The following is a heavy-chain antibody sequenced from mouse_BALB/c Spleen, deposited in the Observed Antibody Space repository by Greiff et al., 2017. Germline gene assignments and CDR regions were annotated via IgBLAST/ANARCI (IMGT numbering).Heavy chain of an antibody. D-gene: IGHD2-14*01. Sequence: VHLVESGPGLVQPSQSLSITCTVSGFSLTSYGVHWVRQSPGKGLEWLGVIWSGGSTDYNAAFISRLSISKDNSKSQVFFKMNSLQADDTAIYYCARNGNRYDGFAYWGQGTLVTVSA. CDR1: GFSLTSYG. CDR3: ARNGNRYDGFAY. J-gene: IGHJ3*01. CDR2: IWSGGST. V-gene: IGHV2-4-1*01.